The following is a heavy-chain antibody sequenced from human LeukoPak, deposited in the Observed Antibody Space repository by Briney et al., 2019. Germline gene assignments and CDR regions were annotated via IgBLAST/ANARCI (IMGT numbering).Heavy chain of an antibody. CDR1: GFTFSYYG. CDR3: AKFRPLTSVAGTIFHC. J-gene: IGHJ4*02. D-gene: IGHD6-19*01. CDR2: IGGGGHDT. Sequence: GGSLRLSCAASGFTFSYYGMSWVRQAPGKGLEWVSAIGGGGHDTFYADSVRGRFTISRDNSKNTLYLQMSSLRPEDTAVYFCAKFRPLTSVAGTIFHCWGQGTLVTVSS. V-gene: IGHV3-23*01.